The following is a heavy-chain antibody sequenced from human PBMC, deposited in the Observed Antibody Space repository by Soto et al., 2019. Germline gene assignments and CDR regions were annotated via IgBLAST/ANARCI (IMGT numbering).Heavy chain of an antibody. Sequence: TSETLSLTCTVSGGSISNGGYYWSWIRQHPGKGLEWIGYIYYSGSTYYNPSLKSRVTISVDTSKNQFSLKLSSVTAADTAVYYCASDSSGYYRSYWGQGTLVTVSS. CDR1: GGSISNGGYY. CDR2: IYYSGST. D-gene: IGHD3-22*01. J-gene: IGHJ4*02. CDR3: ASDSSGYYRSY. V-gene: IGHV4-31*03.